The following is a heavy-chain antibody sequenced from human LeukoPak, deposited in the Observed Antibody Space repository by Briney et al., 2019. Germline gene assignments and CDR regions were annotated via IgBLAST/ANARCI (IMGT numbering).Heavy chain of an antibody. J-gene: IGHJ6*02. CDR3: ARAPKSYYYYGMDV. V-gene: IGHV4-34*01. CDR1: GGSFSGYY. Sequence: SESMSLTCAVYGGSFSGYYWSWIRQPPGKGLEWIGEINHSGSTNYNPSIKSTVTISVDTSKNQFSLKLSSVTAADTAVYYCARAPKSYYYYGMDVWGQGTTAADSS. CDR2: INHSGST.